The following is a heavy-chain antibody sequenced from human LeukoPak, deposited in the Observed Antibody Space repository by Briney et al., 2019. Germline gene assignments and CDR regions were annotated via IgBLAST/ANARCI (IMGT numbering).Heavy chain of an antibody. CDR3: ARDRLKALAGTRGFDY. CDR2: TLLNGNNN. J-gene: IGHJ4*02. V-gene: IGHV3-30*02. CDR1: GFTFSNYG. D-gene: IGHD6-19*01. Sequence: GGSLRLSCAASGFTFSNYGMHWVRQAPGKGLEWVALTLLNGNNNYYADSVKGRFTISRDNSKNTLYLQMNSLRPEDTAVYSCARDRLKALAGTRGFDYWGQGILVTVSS.